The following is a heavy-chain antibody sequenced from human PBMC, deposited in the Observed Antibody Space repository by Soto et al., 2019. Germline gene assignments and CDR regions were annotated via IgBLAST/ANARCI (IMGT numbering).Heavy chain of an antibody. V-gene: IGHV3-23*01. J-gene: IGHJ4*01. CDR2: IGTDGNT. Sequence: PGGSLRLSCAASGFTFNSYAMNWVRQAPGKGLAWVSAIGTDGNTYYANSVKGRFTISRDNSRTTLYLQMNGLRVEDTALYYCVRKYPGTRPFDYWGQGTLVTVSS. CDR3: VRKYPGTRPFDY. CDR1: GFTFNSYA. D-gene: IGHD2-2*01.